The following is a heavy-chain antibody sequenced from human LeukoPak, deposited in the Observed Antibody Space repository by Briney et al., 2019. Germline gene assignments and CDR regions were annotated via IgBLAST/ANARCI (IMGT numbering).Heavy chain of an antibody. CDR3: ARREGSSGWYDDY. Sequence: SETLSLTCTVSGGSISSNSYYWGWIRQPPGKGLEWIGEINHSGSTNYNPSLKSRVTISVDTSKNQFSLKLSSVTAADTAVYYCARREGSSGWYDDYWGQGTLVTVSS. CDR1: GGSISSNSYY. CDR2: INHSGST. J-gene: IGHJ4*02. V-gene: IGHV4-39*07. D-gene: IGHD6-19*01.